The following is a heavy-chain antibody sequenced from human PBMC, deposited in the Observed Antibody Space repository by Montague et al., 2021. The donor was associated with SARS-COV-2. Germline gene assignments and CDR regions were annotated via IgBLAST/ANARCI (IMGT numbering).Heavy chain of an antibody. D-gene: IGHD1-1*01. V-gene: IGHV4-59*12. CDR1: GVSISSYY. CDR2: IYYTGST. J-gene: IGHJ5*02. Sequence: ETLSLTCTVSGVSISSYYWIWIRQPPGKGLEWIGYIYYTGSTNYNPSLKSRVTISVDTSKNQFSLKLRSVTAADTAVYFCARDGLERQWWMLGWFDPWGQGTLVTVSS. CDR3: ARDGLERQWWMLGWFDP.